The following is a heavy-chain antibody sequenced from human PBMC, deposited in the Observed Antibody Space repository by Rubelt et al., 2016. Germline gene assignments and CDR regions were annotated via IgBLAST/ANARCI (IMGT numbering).Heavy chain of an antibody. V-gene: IGHV3-48*02. CDR2: LPSSSHII. Sequence: EVQLVESGGGLIQPGGSLRLSCAASGFSLSDYSMNWVRQAPGKGLEWVSYLPSSSHIIPYADSVKGRFTISQDNPKKALYLQMNSLRDQDTAVYYCVRVPSTTSLSGFDFWGQGTLVTVSS. CDR3: VRVPSTTSLSGFDF. J-gene: IGHJ4*02. CDR1: GFSLSDYS. D-gene: IGHD2/OR15-2a*01.